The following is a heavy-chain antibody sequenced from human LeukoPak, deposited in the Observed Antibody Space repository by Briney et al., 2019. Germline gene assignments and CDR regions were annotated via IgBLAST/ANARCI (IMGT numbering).Heavy chain of an antibody. CDR1: GGSISSYY. J-gene: IGHJ4*02. D-gene: IGHD6-19*01. V-gene: IGHV4-59*01. CDR2: IYYSGST. Sequence: SSETLSLTCTVSGGSISSYYWSWIRQPPGKGLEWIGYIYYSGSTNYNPSLKSRVTISVDTSKNQFSLKLSSVTAADTAVYYCASARSGWLYFDYWGQGTLVTVSS. CDR3: ASARSGWLYFDY.